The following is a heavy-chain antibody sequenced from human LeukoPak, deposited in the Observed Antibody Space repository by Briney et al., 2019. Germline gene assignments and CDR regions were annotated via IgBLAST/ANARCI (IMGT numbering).Heavy chain of an antibody. CDR2: MSSRGSAI. D-gene: IGHD3-22*01. CDR3: AREKLSFFDSSGYFDY. J-gene: IGHJ4*02. V-gene: IGHV3-48*03. CDR1: GFTFSSYE. Sequence: GGSLRLSCAASGFTFSSYEMNWVRQAPGKGLEWVSFMSSRGSAIHYADSVRGRFTISRDNAKNSLYLQMSRLRAEDTAVYYCAREKLSFFDSSGYFDYWGQGTLVTVSS.